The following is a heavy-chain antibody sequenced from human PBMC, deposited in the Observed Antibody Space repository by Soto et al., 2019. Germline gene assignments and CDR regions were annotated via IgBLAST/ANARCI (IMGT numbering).Heavy chain of an antibody. V-gene: IGHV3-23*01. D-gene: IGHD3-10*01. J-gene: IGHJ4*02. CDR2: ISGGGETT. Sequence: VQLLESGGGLVQPGGSLRLSCAASGFTFSSYAMWWVRQARGKGLECVSAISGGGETTYYADSVKGRFTISRDNSKNTLYLQRNSLIAEDTAGYYCAFNSGSGSYYFDYWGQGTLVTVSS. CDR3: AFNSGSGSYYFDY. CDR1: GFTFSSYA.